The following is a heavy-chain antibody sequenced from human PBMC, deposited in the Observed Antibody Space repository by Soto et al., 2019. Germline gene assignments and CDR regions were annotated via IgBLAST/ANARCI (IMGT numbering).Heavy chain of an antibody. D-gene: IGHD1-26*01. V-gene: IGHV3-21*01. CDR3: ARGSAFIGLDY. J-gene: IGHJ4*02. CDR1: GFIFSRYS. CDR2: IGTSGSYI. Sequence: GGSLRLSCAVSGFIFSRYSMNWVRQAPGKGLEWVSSIGTSGSYIYDTDSVKGRFTISRDNTKDPLYLQMNSLRAEDTAIYYCARGSAFIGLDYWGQGTPVTVSS.